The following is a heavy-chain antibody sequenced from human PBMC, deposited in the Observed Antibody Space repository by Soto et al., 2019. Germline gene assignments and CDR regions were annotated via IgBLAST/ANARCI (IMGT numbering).Heavy chain of an antibody. Sequence: VKVSCKASGYTFTSYAMHWVRQAPGQRLEWMGWINAGNGNTKYSQKFQGRVTITRDTSASTAYMELSSLRSEDTAVYYCARGRIAAAQVFDYWGQGTLVTVSS. J-gene: IGHJ4*02. CDR2: INAGNGNT. D-gene: IGHD6-13*01. V-gene: IGHV1-3*01. CDR1: GYTFTSYA. CDR3: ARGRIAAAQVFDY.